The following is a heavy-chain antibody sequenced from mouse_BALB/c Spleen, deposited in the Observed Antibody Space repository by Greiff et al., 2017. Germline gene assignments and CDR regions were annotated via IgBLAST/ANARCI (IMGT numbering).Heavy chain of an antibody. V-gene: IGHV1S137*01. CDR1: GYTFTDYA. CDR3: ARGRGNYLDV. D-gene: IGHD2-1*01. J-gene: IGHJ1*01. Sequence: VKLQESGAELVRPGVSVKISCKGSGYTFTDYAMHWVKQSHAKSLEWIGVISTYYGDASYNQKFKGKATMTVDKSSSTAYMELARLTSEDSAIYYCARGRGNYLDVWGAGTTVTVSS. CDR2: ISTYYGDA.